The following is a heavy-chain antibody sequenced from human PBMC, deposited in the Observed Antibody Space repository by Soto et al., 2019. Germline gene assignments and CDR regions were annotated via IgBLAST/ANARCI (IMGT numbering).Heavy chain of an antibody. CDR3: ARDFKVRRDFWSGYLPAY. Sequence: QVQLVQSGAEVKKPGASVKVSCKASGYTFTSYGISWVRQAPGQGLEWMGWISAYNGNTNYAQKLQGRVTMTTDTSTSTAYMELRSLRSDDTAVYYCARDFKVRRDFWSGYLPAYWGQGTLVTVSS. CDR1: GYTFTSYG. J-gene: IGHJ4*02. D-gene: IGHD3-3*01. V-gene: IGHV1-18*01. CDR2: ISAYNGNT.